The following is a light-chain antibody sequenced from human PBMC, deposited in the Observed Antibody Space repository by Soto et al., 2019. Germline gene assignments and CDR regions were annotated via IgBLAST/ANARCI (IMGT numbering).Light chain of an antibody. CDR2: GAS. J-gene: IGKJ4*01. CDR1: QDVLTN. V-gene: IGKV3-20*01. Sequence: EILMTQSPSTLSVSPGERATLSCRASQDVLTNLAWYQQMPGQAPRLLSYGASNRATGIPDRFSGSGPGTDFTLTISRLEHEDFAVYYCQQYSSSPLTFGGGTKVDI. CDR3: QQYSSSPLT.